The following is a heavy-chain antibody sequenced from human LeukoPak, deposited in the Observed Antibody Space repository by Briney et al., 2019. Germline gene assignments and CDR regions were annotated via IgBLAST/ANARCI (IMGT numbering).Heavy chain of an antibody. CDR2: IYYSGST. CDR3: ARVKVGWFGTRSGGYFDY. V-gene: IGHV4-59*12. D-gene: IGHD3-10*01. CDR1: GGSISSYY. Sequence: PSETLSLTCTVSGGSISSYYWSWIRQPPGKGLEWIGYIYYSGSTNYNPSLKSRVTISVDTSKNQFSLKLSSVTAADTAVYYCARVKVGWFGTRSGGYFDYWGQGTLVTVSS. J-gene: IGHJ4*02.